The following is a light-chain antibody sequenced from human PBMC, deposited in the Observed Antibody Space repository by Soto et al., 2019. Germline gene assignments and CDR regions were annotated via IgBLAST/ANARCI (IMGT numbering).Light chain of an antibody. Sequence: QSALTQPRSVSGSPGQSVTISCTGTRSDVGGYNYVSWYQQHPGKAPKLLIYGVSERPSGVPDRFSGSKSGSTASLTISGLQAEDEAEYYCCSYADSHSEVFGTGTKVTVL. CDR1: RSDVGGYNY. CDR3: CSYADSHSEV. CDR2: GVS. V-gene: IGLV2-11*01. J-gene: IGLJ1*01.